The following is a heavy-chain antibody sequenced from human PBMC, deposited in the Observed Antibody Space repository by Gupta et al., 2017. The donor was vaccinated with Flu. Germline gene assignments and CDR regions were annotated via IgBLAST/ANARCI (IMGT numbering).Heavy chain of an antibody. CDR2: IRTDGTTT. J-gene: IGHJ4*02. Sequence: EVQLVESGGGLVQPGGSLRLSCAASGFSFQNYWMHWVRQAPGKGLVWVSRIRTDGTTTNYADSVRGRFTISRDNVRDTLYLQMNSLRVEDTAVYYCVRRDYFDDWGQGTLVTVSS. V-gene: IGHV3-74*01. CDR3: VRRDYFDD. CDR1: GFSFQNYW.